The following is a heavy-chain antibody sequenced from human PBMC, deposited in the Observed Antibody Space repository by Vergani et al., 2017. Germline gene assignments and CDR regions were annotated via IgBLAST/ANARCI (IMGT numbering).Heavy chain of an antibody. J-gene: IGHJ3*01. CDR2: IYHSGST. CDR3: AREEVGATTHAFDV. CDR1: GGSISSSDW. V-gene: IGHV4-4*03. D-gene: IGHD1-26*01. Sequence: QVQLQESGPGLLKPPGTLSLTCAVSGGSISSSDWWSWVRQPPGKWLEWIGEIYHSGSTNYNPSLKSRVTITVDKSKNQFSLKLSSVTAADTAVYYCAREEVGATTHAFDVWGQGTMVTVSS.